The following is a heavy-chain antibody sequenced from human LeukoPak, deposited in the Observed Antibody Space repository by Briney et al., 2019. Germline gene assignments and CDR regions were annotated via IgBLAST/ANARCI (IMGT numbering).Heavy chain of an antibody. CDR2: IYYSGST. D-gene: IGHD3-16*01. Sequence: PSETLSLTCTVSGGSISSYYWSWIRQPPGKGLEWIGYIYYSGSTNYNPSLKNRVTISVDTSKNQFSLKLSSVTAADTAVYYCASAGGEDAFDIWGQGTMVTVSS. V-gene: IGHV4-59*01. CDR1: GGSISSYY. J-gene: IGHJ3*02. CDR3: ASAGGEDAFDI.